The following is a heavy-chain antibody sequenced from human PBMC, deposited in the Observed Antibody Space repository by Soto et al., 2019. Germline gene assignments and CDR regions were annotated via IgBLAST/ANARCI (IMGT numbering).Heavy chain of an antibody. CDR3: TLGSWSAETFDI. D-gene: IGHD2-2*01. Sequence: QVQLVQSGAEVKKPGSSVKVSCKASGGTFRTYTVIWVRQAPGQGLEWMGRILPMVDITNSAQSFQGRLTMTADKSTSTVYLELSSLRFEDTALYYCTLGSWSAETFDICGRGTMVTVSS. J-gene: IGHJ3*02. CDR2: ILPMVDIT. CDR1: GGTFRTYT. V-gene: IGHV1-69*02.